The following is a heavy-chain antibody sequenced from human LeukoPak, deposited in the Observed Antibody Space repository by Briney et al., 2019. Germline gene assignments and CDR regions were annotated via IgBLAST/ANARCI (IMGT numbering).Heavy chain of an antibody. D-gene: IGHD3-22*01. V-gene: IGHV4-34*01. CDR2: INHSGST. J-gene: IGHJ4*02. CDR1: GGSFSGYY. CDR3: ASMYYYDSSGKPHFDY. Sequence: PSETLSLTCAVYGGSFSGYYWSWIRQPPGKGLEWIGEINHSGSTNYNPSPKSRVTISVDTSKNQFSLKLSSVTAADTAVYYCASMYYYDSSGKPHFDYWGQGTLVTVSS.